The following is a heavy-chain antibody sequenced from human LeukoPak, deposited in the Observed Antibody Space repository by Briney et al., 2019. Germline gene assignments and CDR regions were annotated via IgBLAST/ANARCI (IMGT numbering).Heavy chain of an antibody. CDR2: ISTSGSDV. D-gene: IGHD6-13*01. CDR3: ARRTAAGPFDY. Sequence: GGSLRLSCAASGFAFRSYVVNWVRQAPGKGLEWVSSISTSGSDVNYADSVEGRFTVSRDNAKSSLYLEMNSLTAEDTAVYYCARRTAAGPFDYWGQGTLVTVSS. CDR1: GFAFRSYV. V-gene: IGHV3-21*01. J-gene: IGHJ4*02.